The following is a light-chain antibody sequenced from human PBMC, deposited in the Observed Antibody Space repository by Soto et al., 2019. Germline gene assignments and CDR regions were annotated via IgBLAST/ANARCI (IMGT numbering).Light chain of an antibody. Sequence: QSALTQPASVSGSPGQSITISCTGTSSDVGAYNYDSWYQQYPGEAPKVIIYDASHRPAGVSNRFSGSKSGNTASLTISGLQTQDEADYYCSSYTSATTYVFGTGTKVTVL. CDR1: SSDVGAYNY. J-gene: IGLJ1*01. CDR3: SSYTSATTYV. CDR2: DAS. V-gene: IGLV2-14*01.